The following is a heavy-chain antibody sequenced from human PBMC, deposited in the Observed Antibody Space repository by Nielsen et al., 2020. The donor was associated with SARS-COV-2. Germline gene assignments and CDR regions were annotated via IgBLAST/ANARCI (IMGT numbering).Heavy chain of an antibody. CDR2: IYSGGST. J-gene: IGHJ4*02. V-gene: IGHV3-53*01. CDR1: GFTVSSNY. D-gene: IGHD6-19*01. CDR3: ARGGGSGWFEFDC. Sequence: ETLSLTCAASGFTVSSNYMSWVRQAPGKGLEWVSVIYSGGSTYYADSVKGRFTISRDNSKNTLYLQMNSLRADDTAVYYCARGGGSGWFEFDCWGQGTLVTVFS.